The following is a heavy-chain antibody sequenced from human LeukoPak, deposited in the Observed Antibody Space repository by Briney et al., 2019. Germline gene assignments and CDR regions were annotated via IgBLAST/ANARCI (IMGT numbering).Heavy chain of an antibody. Sequence: PSETLSLTCTVSGGSISSYYLSWIRQPRGKGLEWIGYIYYSGSTNYNPSLKSRVTISVDTSKNQFSLKLSSVTAADTAVYYCARASGSYRVARPRKAFDLWGQGTLVTVSS. J-gene: IGHJ5*02. D-gene: IGHD1-26*01. CDR1: GGSISSYY. CDR3: ARASGSYRVARPRKAFDL. V-gene: IGHV4-59*01. CDR2: IYYSGST.